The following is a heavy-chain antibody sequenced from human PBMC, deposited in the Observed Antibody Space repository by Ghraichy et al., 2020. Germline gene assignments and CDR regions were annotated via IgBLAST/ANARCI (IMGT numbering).Heavy chain of an antibody. CDR2: ISWDGGST. CDR3: AKSMVRGVIIASFDI. CDR1: GFTFDDYT. Sequence: GGSLRLSCAASGFTFDDYTMHWVRQAPGKGLEWVSLISWDGGSTYYADSVKGRFTISRDNSKNSLYLQMNSLRNEDTALYYCAKSMVRGVIIASFDIWGQGTMVTVSS. D-gene: IGHD3-10*01. J-gene: IGHJ3*02. V-gene: IGHV3-43*01.